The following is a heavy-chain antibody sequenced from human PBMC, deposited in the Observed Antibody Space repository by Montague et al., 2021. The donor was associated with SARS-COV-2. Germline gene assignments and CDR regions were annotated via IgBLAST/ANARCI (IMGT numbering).Heavy chain of an antibody. V-gene: IGHV4-59*01. Sequence: SETLSLTCTVSGGSLSSYYWSWIRRPPGKGLEWIGYIYYSGSTNYNPSLKSRVTISVDTSKNQFSLKLSSVTAADTAVYYCAREKAVAGTEGFDYWGQGTLVTVSS. CDR1: GGSLSSYY. CDR2: IYYSGST. CDR3: AREKAVAGTEGFDY. J-gene: IGHJ4*02. D-gene: IGHD6-19*01.